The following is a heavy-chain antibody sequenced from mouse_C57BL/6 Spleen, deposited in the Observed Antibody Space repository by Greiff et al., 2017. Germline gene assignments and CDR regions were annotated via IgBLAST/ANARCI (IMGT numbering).Heavy chain of an antibody. CDR3: TRSDYYGSSYGY. CDR1: GYTFTSYW. Sequence: QVQLQQPGAELVRPGSSVKLSCKASGYTFTSYWMHWVKQRPIQGLEWIGNIDPSDSETNYNQKFKDKATLTVDKSSSTAYMQLSSLTSEDSAVYYCTRSDYYGSSYGYWGQGTTLTVSS. V-gene: IGHV1-52*01. J-gene: IGHJ2*01. CDR2: IDPSDSET. D-gene: IGHD1-1*01.